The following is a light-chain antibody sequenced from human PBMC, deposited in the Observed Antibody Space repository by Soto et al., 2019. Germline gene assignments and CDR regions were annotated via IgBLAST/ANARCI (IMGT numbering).Light chain of an antibody. CDR1: SSDVGAYNY. CDR2: EVS. V-gene: IGLV2-8*01. CDR3: SSYAGSNKSV. J-gene: IGLJ1*01. Sequence: QSALTQPPSASGSLGQSVTISCTGTSSDVGAYNYVSWYQQHPGKAPKLMIYEVSKRPSGVPDRFSGSKSGNTASLTVSGHQAEDEADYYCSSYAGSNKSVFGTGTKLTVL.